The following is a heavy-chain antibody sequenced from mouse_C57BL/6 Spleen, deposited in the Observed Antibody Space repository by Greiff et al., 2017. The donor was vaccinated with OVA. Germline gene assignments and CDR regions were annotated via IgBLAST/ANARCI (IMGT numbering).Heavy chain of an antibody. CDR1: GYTFTDDE. V-gene: IGHV1-15*01. J-gene: IGHJ4*01. CDR2: IDPETGGT. CDR3: TSPPYGSSYGYAMDY. Sequence: VQLQQSGAELVRPGASVTLSCKASGYTFTDDEMHWVKQTPVHGLEWIGAIDPETGGTAYNQKFKGKAILTADKSSSTAYMELRSLTSEDSAVYYCTSPPYGSSYGYAMDYWGQGTSVTVSS. D-gene: IGHD1-1*01.